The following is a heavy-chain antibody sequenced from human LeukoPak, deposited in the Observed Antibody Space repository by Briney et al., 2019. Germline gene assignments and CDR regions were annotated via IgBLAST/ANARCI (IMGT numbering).Heavy chain of an antibody. J-gene: IGHJ3*02. D-gene: IGHD6-13*01. CDR2: ISSSSSTI. CDR1: GFTFSSHS. CDR3: ARGGAAPI. V-gene: IGHV3-48*01. Sequence: GGSLRLSCAASGFTFSSHSMNWVRQAPGKGLEWVSYISSSSSTIYYADSVKGRFTISRDNAKNSLYLQMNSLRAEDTAVYYCARGGAAPIWGQGTMVTVSS.